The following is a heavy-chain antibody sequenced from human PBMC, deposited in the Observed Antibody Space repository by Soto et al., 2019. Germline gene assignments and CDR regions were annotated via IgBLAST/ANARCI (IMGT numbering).Heavy chain of an antibody. J-gene: IGHJ3*02. V-gene: IGHV1-18*01. D-gene: IGHD4-17*01. CDR3: ARLDDYGGRLGAFDI. CDR1: GYTFTSYG. Sequence: VASVKVSCKASGYTFTSYGISWVRQAPGQGLEWMGWISAYNGNTNYAQKLQGRVTMTTDTSTSTAYMELRSLRSDDTAVYYCARLDDYGGRLGAFDIWGQGTMVTVSS. CDR2: ISAYNGNT.